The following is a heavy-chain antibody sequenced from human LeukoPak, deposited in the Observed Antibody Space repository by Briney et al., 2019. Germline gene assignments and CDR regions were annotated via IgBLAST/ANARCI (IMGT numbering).Heavy chain of an antibody. J-gene: IGHJ3*02. CDR3: ARSRRMVRGAYDAFDI. Sequence: GGSLRLSCAASGFTFNNYAMNWVRQAPGKGLEWVSGLSTSGDNTYYTNSVKGRFTISRDNAKNSLYLQMNSLRAEDTAVYYCARSRRMVRGAYDAFDIWGQGTMVTVSS. D-gene: IGHD3-10*01. CDR1: GFTFNNYA. CDR2: LSTSGDNT. V-gene: IGHV3-21*01.